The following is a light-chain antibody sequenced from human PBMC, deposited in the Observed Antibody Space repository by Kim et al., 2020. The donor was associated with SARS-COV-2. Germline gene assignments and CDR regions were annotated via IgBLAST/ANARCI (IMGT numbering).Light chain of an antibody. CDR1: QSINRY. CDR2: AAS. J-gene: IGKJ1*01. V-gene: IGKV1-39*01. Sequence: ASIGDTITTTCRASQSINRYLNWYQQRSGKAPNLLIYAASGLQGGVPSRISGSGSATDFTLTISSLQPEDSATYYCQQTHSAPWTFGQGTKVDIK. CDR3: QQTHSAPWT.